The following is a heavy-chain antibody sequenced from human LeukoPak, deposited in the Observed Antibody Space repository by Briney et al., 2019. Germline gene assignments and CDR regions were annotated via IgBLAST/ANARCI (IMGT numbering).Heavy chain of an antibody. Sequence: GGSLRLSCAASGFFFRGYWMSWLRPAPGKGLVWVANINQDGSDKYYVDSVKGRFTISRDNAKNSVYLQMNSLRAEDTAVYFCASGGDSSSWPFDYWGQGILVTVSS. CDR2: INQDGSDK. CDR1: GFFFRGYW. J-gene: IGHJ4*02. CDR3: ASGGDSSSWPFDY. D-gene: IGHD6-13*01. V-gene: IGHV3-7*01.